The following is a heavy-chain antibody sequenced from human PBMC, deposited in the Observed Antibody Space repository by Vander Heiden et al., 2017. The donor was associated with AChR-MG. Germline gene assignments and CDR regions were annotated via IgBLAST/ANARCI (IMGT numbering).Heavy chain of an antibody. CDR3: ARFNYCSSTSCFGPHNWFDP. J-gene: IGHJ5*02. D-gene: IGHD2-2*01. V-gene: IGHV5-51*01. CDR1: W. CDR2: IYPGDSDT. Sequence: WIGWVRQMPGKGLEWMGIIYPGDSDTRYSPSFQGQVTISADKSISTAYLQWSSLKASDTAMYYCARFNYCSSTSCFGPHNWFDPWGQGTLVTVSS.